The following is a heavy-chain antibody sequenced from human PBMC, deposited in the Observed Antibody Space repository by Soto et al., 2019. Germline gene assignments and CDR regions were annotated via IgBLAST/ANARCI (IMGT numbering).Heavy chain of an antibody. J-gene: IGHJ4*02. CDR2: IYPGDSET. V-gene: IGHV5-51*01. Sequence: GESLKISCTGSGYTFTSCWIGWVRQMPGRGLGWMAIIYPGDSETRYSPSFQGQVTISADKSISTAYLQWNSLKASDTAMYYCARSPNFCSGGTCYALRFDYWGQGTLVTVSS. D-gene: IGHD2-15*01. CDR3: ARSPNFCSGGTCYALRFDY. CDR1: GYTFTSCW.